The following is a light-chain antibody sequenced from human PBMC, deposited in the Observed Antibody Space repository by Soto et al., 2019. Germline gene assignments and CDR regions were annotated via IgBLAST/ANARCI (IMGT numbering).Light chain of an antibody. CDR2: DVT. Sequence: QSALTQPASVSGSPGQSITISCTGSSGDIGGYDYVSWYQQHPGKVPKLMIYDVTNRPSGVSNRFSGSKSGNTASLTISGLRGEDEAEYYCSSYTGSSTVVFGGGTKVTVL. CDR3: SSYTGSSTVV. CDR1: SGDIGGYDY. V-gene: IGLV2-14*01. J-gene: IGLJ2*01.